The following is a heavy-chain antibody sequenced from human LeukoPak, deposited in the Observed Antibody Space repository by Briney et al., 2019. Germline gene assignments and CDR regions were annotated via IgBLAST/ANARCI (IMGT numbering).Heavy chain of an antibody. CDR2: ISSSSSYI. D-gene: IGHD3-22*01. J-gene: IGHJ4*02. CDR1: GFTFSSYS. V-gene: IGHV3-21*01. Sequence: PGGSLRLSCAASGFTFSSYSMNWVRQAPGKGLEWVSSISSSSSYIYYADSVKGRFTTSRDNAKNSLYLQMNSLRAEDTAVYYCARERGVYYDSTEIDYWGQGTLVTVSS. CDR3: ARERGVYYDSTEIDY.